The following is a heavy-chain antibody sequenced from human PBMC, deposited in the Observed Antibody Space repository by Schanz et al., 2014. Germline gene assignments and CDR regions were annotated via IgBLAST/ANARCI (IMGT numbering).Heavy chain of an antibody. J-gene: IGHJ4*02. CDR2: IIPILGIA. CDR1: GYTFTRSG. V-gene: IGHV1-69*04. D-gene: IGHD4-17*01. CDR3: ARGYGDSPTDF. Sequence: QVQLVQSGGEVKTPGASVKVSCKASGYTFTRSGISWVRQAPGQGLEWMGRIIPILGIANYAQKFQGRVTITADRSTSTAYMELSSLRSEDTAVYYCARGYGDSPTDFWGQGTLXTVSS.